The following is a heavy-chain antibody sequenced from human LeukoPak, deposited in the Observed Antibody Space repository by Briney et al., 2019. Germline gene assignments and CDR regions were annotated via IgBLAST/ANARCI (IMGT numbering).Heavy chain of an antibody. J-gene: IGHJ5*02. CDR3: ARRYSSSWFNWFDP. Sequence: SETLSLTCAVYGGTFSGYYWSWIRHPPGKGLEWIGEINHSGSTNYNPSLKSRVTISVDTSKNQFSLKLSSVTAADTAVYYCARRYSSSWFNWFDPWGQGTLVTVSS. CDR2: INHSGST. V-gene: IGHV4-34*01. D-gene: IGHD6-13*01. CDR1: GGTFSGYY.